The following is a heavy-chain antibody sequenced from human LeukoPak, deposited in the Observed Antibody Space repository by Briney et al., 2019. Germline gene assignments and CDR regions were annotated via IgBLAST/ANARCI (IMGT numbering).Heavy chain of an antibody. CDR2: IIPIFGTA. CDR1: GGTFSSYA. V-gene: IGHV1-69*13. CDR3: ARGGYCSGGSCYANFDY. J-gene: IGHJ4*02. D-gene: IGHD2-15*01. Sequence: PVKVSCKASGGTFSSYAISWVRQAPGQGLEWMGGIIPIFGTANYAQKFQGRVTITADESTSTAYMELSSLRSEDTAVYYCARGGYCSGGSCYANFDYWGQGTLVTVSS.